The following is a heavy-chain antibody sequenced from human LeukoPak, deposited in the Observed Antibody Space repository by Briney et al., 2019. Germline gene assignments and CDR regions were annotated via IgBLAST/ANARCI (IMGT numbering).Heavy chain of an antibody. V-gene: IGHV3-9*01. D-gene: IGHD1-26*01. CDR1: GFTFKDYG. CDR3: AKHLRATNTYIFFGLDV. CDR2: INWEGGGT. J-gene: IGHJ6*02. Sequence: GGSLRLSCAATGFTFKDYGMHRVRQPPGKGLEWVSGINWEGGGTHYADSVKGRFTISRDNAKNSLYLQMTSLRPEDTALYYCAKHLRATNTYIFFGLDVWGQGTTVTVSS.